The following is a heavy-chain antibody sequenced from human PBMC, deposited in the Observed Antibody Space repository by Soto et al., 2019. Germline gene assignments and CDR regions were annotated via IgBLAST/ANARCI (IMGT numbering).Heavy chain of an antibody. Sequence: GGSLKLPWATSGFTFRRYLIHWVRSVPGNVLLWVSRINSDGSNTMSADSVRGRFTISRDNAKNTLYLQMTSLRVEDTGVYYCARVLPPPGTGATPPFDIWGQGTMVTVSS. CDR2: INSDGSNT. D-gene: IGHD1-26*01. CDR1: GFTFRRYL. CDR3: ARVLPPPGTGATPPFDI. J-gene: IGHJ3*02. V-gene: IGHV3-74*03.